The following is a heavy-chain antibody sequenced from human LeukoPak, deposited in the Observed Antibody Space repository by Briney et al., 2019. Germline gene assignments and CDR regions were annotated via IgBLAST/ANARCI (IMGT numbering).Heavy chain of an antibody. J-gene: IGHJ4*02. D-gene: IGHD4-17*01. CDR1: GFTFSSYA. V-gene: IGHV3-23*01. CDR2: ISGRGANT. Sequence: GGSLRLSCATSGFTFSSYAMSWVRQAPGKGLEWVSSISGRGANTHYADSVKGRFTISGDYSKNTLNLQMNSLRAEDTAVYYCARLGARQMLEYWGQGTLVTVSS. CDR3: ARLGARQMLEY.